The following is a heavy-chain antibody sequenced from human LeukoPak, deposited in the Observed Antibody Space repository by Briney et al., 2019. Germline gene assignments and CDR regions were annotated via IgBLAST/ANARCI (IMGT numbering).Heavy chain of an antibody. CDR2: IHHSGTT. V-gene: IGHV4-39*01. Sequence: SETLSLTCNVSGGSISDNDYSWDWIRQPPWEGLEWMGCIHHSGTTYSNPSLKSRISISVDTSKSQFSLKLRSVTAADTAVYYCARRYYFVSGSYYPFDFWGQGTLVTVSS. CDR1: GGSISDNDYS. D-gene: IGHD3-10*01. J-gene: IGHJ4*02. CDR3: ARRYYFVSGSYYPFDF.